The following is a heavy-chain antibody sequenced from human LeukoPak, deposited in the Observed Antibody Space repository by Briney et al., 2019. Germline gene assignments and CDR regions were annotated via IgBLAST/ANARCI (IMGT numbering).Heavy chain of an antibody. CDR3: ARDLYYYGSGRPYFDY. J-gene: IGHJ4*02. Sequence: ASVKVSCKASGYTFTGYYMHWVRQAPGQGLEWMGWINPNSGGTNCAQKFQGRVTMTRDTSISTAYMELSRLRSDDTAVYYCARDLYYYGSGRPYFDYWGQGTLVTVSS. D-gene: IGHD3-10*01. V-gene: IGHV1-2*02. CDR1: GYTFTGYY. CDR2: INPNSGGT.